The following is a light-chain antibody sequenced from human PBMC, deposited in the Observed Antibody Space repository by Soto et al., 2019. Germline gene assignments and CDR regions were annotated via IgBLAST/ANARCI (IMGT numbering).Light chain of an antibody. Sequence: SYELTQPPSVSVSPGQTASITCSGDRLGNKYACWYQQKPGQSPVLVIYQDTKRPSGIPERFSASNSGNTATLTISGTQAMDEADYYCQAWDSSTAWVFGGGTKLTVL. CDR2: QDT. V-gene: IGLV3-1*01. CDR3: QAWDSSTAWV. J-gene: IGLJ2*01. CDR1: RLGNKY.